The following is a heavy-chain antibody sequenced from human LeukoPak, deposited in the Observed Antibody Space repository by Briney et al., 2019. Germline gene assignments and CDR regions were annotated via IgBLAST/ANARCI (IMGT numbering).Heavy chain of an antibody. CDR2: IYPGDSDT. CDR3: ARLLSRDGYSYGVPDY. V-gene: IGHV5-51*01. J-gene: IGHJ4*02. Sequence: KVSCKASGYTFTSYWIGWVRQMPGKGLEWMGIIYPGDSDTRYSPSFQGQVTISADKSISTAYLQWSSLKASDTAMYYCARLLSRDGYSYGVPDYWGQGTLVTVSS. CDR1: GYTFTSYW. D-gene: IGHD5-18*01.